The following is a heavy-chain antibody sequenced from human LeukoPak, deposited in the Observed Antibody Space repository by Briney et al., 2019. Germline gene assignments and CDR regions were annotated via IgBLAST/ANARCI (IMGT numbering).Heavy chain of an antibody. J-gene: IGHJ4*02. CDR1: GFTFSSYS. Sequence: GSLRLSCAASGFTFSSYSMNWVRQAPGKGLEWVSSISSSSSYIYYADSVKGRFTISRDNAKNSLYLQMNSLRAEDTAVYYCARGPYYDFWSGYYNYWGQGTLVTVSS. CDR2: ISSSSSYI. CDR3: ARGPYYDFWSGYYNY. D-gene: IGHD3-3*01. V-gene: IGHV3-21*01.